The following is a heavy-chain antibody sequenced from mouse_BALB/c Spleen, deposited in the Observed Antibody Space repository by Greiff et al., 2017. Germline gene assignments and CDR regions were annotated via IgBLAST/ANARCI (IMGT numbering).Heavy chain of an antibody. CDR1: GFNIKDTY. V-gene: IGHV14-3*02. J-gene: IGHJ1*01. Sequence: EVQLQQSGAELVKPGASVKLSCTASGFNIKDTYMHWVKQRPEQGLEWIGRIDPANGNTKYDPKFQGKATITADTSSNTAYLQLSSLTSEDTAVYYCARSDYGSSLNGYFDVWGSGTTVTVSS. CDR2: IDPANGNT. CDR3: ARSDYGSSLNGYFDV. D-gene: IGHD1-1*01.